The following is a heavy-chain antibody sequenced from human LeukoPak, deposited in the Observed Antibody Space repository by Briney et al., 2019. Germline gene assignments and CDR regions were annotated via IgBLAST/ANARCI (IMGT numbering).Heavy chain of an antibody. CDR1: GYTFTNYG. D-gene: IGHD4-23*01. V-gene: IGHV1-18*01. J-gene: IGHJ4*02. CDR3: ARVGYGGNFFDY. CDR2: ISTYNDNT. Sequence: GASVKVSCKVSGYTFTNYGLSWVRQAPGQGLEWMGWISTYNDNTSYAQKFQGRVTMTTDTSTSTAYMELRSLRSDDTAVYHCARVGYGGNFFDYWGQGTPVTVSS.